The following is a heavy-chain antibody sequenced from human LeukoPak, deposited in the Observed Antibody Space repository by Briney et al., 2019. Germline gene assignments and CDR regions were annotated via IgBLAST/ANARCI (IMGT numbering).Heavy chain of an antibody. J-gene: IGHJ4*02. D-gene: IGHD3-22*01. CDR3: AKVTYYYDSSGYYRENCFDY. CDR2: ISGSGGST. V-gene: IGHV3-23*01. CDR1: GLTFSSYA. Sequence: GGSLRLSCAASGLTFSSYAMSWVRQAPGKGLEWVSAISGSGGSTYYADSVKGRFTISRDNSKNTLYLQMNSLRAEDTAVYYCAKVTYYYDSSGYYRENCFDYWGQGTLVTVSS.